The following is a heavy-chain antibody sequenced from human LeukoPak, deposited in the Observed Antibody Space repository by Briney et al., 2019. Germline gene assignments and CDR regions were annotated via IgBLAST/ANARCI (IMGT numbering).Heavy chain of an antibody. CDR3: ARGPNYYDSSGYYPDFDY. CDR2: INHSGST. D-gene: IGHD3-22*01. CDR1: GGSFSGYY. J-gene: IGHJ4*02. Sequence: PSETLSLTCAVYGGSFSGYYWSWIRQPPGKGLEWIGEINHSGSTNYNPSLKSRVTISVDTSKNQFSLKLSSVTAADTAVYYCARGPNYYDSSGYYPDFDYWGQGTLVTVSS. V-gene: IGHV4-34*01.